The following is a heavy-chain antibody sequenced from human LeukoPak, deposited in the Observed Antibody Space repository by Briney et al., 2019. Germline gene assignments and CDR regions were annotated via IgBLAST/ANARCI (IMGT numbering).Heavy chain of an antibody. CDR3: AGYCSSTSCSPGPPYSDY. J-gene: IGHJ4*02. V-gene: IGHV3-48*01. CDR1: GFTFSSYS. Sequence: PGGSLRLSCAASGFTFSSYSMNWVRQAPGKGLEWVSYISSSSSTIYYADSVKGRFTISRDNAKNSLYLQMNSLRAEDTAVYYCAGYCSSTSCSPGPPYSDYWGQGTLVTVSS. D-gene: IGHD2-2*03. CDR2: ISSSSSTI.